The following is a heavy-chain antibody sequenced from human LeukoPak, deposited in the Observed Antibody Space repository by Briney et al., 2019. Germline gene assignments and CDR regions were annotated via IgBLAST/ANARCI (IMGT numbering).Heavy chain of an antibody. CDR3: ARARSSSFLDY. J-gene: IGHJ4*02. CDR1: GFTFSSYS. Sequence: PGGSLRLSCAASGFTFSSYSMNWVRQAPGKGLEWVSSISSISSYIYYADSWKGRFTISRDKAKICLYLQMNSLRAEDTAVYYCARARSSSFLDYWGQGTLVTVSS. D-gene: IGHD6-13*01. V-gene: IGHV3-21*01. CDR2: ISSISSYI.